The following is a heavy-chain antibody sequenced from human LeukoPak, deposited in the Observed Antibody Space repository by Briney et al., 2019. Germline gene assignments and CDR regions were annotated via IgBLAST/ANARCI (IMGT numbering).Heavy chain of an antibody. Sequence: GGSLRLSCAASGFSFCRYSMNWVRQAPGKGLEWVSYISSSSSTIYYADSVKGRFTISRDNAKNSLHLQMKSLRDEDTAVYYCARASYQRWLQLGGDWGQGTLVTVSS. CDR3: ARASYQRWLQLGGD. CDR1: GFSFCRYS. V-gene: IGHV3-48*02. J-gene: IGHJ4*02. D-gene: IGHD5-24*01. CDR2: ISSSSSTI.